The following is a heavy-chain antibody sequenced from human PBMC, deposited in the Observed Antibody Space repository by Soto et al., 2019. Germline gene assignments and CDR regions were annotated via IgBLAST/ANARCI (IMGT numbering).Heavy chain of an antibody. CDR1: GGSFTGYY. CDR3: ARGQEGVVATH. D-gene: IGHD2-15*01. Sequence: QVQLQQWGAGLLKPSETLSLTCAVNGGSFTGYYWSWVRQPPGKGLEWIGEIKDGGSTNYSPSLRSRVTISADTSKKQFSLKVTSVTAADTAGCYCARGQEGVVATHWDQGTLVTVSS. V-gene: IGHV4-34*01. CDR2: IKDGGST. J-gene: IGHJ4*02.